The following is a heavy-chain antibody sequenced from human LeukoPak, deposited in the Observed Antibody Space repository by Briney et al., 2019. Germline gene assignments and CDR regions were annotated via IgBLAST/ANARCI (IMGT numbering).Heavy chain of an antibody. CDR1: GVSITSATW. V-gene: IGHV4-4*02. CDR3: AKAVRVPTLVY. Sequence: SGTLSLTCAVSGVSITSATWWSWVRQPPGKGLEWIGAIYHSGSTNYNPSLESRVTISLDKSQHQSSLNLSSMTAADTAVYYCAKAVRVPTLVYWGQGKLVTVST. J-gene: IGHJ4*02. D-gene: IGHD4-23*01. CDR2: IYHSGST.